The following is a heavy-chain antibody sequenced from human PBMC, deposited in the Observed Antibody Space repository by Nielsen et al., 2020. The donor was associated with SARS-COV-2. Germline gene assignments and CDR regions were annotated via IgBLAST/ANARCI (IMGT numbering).Heavy chain of an antibody. D-gene: IGHD6-19*01. CDR2: ISSSSSYI. CDR1: GFTFSSYS. Sequence: GGSLRLSCAASGFTFSSYSMNWVRQAPGKGLEWVSSISSSSSYIYYADSVKGRFTISRDNAKNSLYLQMNSLRAEDTAVYYCAREMVRWLVKEYYFDYWGQGTLVTVSS. J-gene: IGHJ4*02. V-gene: IGHV3-21*01. CDR3: AREMVRWLVKEYYFDY.